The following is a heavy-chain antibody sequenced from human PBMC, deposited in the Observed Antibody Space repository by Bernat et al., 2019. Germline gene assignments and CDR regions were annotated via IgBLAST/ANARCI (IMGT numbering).Heavy chain of an antibody. CDR2: VYYSGST. J-gene: IGHJ5*02. D-gene: IGHD4/OR15-4a*01. CDR1: GGSVSSSTYY. V-gene: IGHV4-39*01. Sequence: QLQLQESGPGLVKPSETLSLTCTVSGGSVSSSTYYWGWIRQPPGMGLGWIGSVYYSGSTYYNPSLKSRVTISIDTSKNQFSLRLSSVTAADTAVYYCARHRLSQAMTMPYRFDPWGQGNLVTVSS. CDR3: ARHRLSQAMTMPYRFDP.